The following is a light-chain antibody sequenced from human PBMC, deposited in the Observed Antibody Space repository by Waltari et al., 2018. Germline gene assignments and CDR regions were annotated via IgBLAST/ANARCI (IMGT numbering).Light chain of an antibody. V-gene: IGLV1-51*02. CDR3: GTWDSSLRSVV. CDR2: ESK. J-gene: IGLJ2*01. Sequence: QSVLTQPPSVSAAPGQKVTISCSGSSSNIGNNYVSWYQQLPGTAPKLLIYESKKRPEGIPDRFAGSKSGTSATLGITGLQTGDEADYYCGTWDSSLRSVVFGGGTKLTVL. CDR1: SSNIGNNY.